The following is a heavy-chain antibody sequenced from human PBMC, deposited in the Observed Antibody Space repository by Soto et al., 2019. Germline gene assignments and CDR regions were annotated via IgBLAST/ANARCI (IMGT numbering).Heavy chain of an antibody. D-gene: IGHD2-2*02. Sequence: GASVKVSCKASGGTFGSYAISWVRQAPGQGLEWMGGIIPIFGTANYAQKFQGRVTITADESTSTAYMELSSLRSEDTAVYYCARVVVVPAAISYSDYYYYYGMDVWGQGTTVTVSS. CDR3: ARVVVVPAAISYSDYYYYYGMDV. CDR2: IIPIFGTA. V-gene: IGHV1-69*13. J-gene: IGHJ6*02. CDR1: GGTFGSYA.